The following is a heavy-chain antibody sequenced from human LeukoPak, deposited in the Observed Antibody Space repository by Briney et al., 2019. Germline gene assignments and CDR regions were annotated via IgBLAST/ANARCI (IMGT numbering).Heavy chain of an antibody. Sequence: GGSLKLSCVGSGFTFGSYAMSWVRQAPGKGLEWVSLISGSGGVTYYADSVKGRFTISRDNAKNTLYLQMNSLRAEDTAVYYCARDAPGNTALDYWGQGTLVTVSS. D-gene: IGHD5-18*01. V-gene: IGHV3-23*01. CDR1: GFTFGSYA. J-gene: IGHJ4*02. CDR3: ARDAPGNTALDY. CDR2: ISGSGGVT.